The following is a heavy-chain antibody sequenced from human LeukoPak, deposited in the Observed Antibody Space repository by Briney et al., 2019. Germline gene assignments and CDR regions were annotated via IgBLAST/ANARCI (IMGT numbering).Heavy chain of an antibody. D-gene: IGHD1-26*01. CDR2: INSDGSST. J-gene: IGHJ3*02. Sequence: TGASLRLSCAASGFTFSHYWMHWVRQPPGKGLVWVSRINSDGSSTTYADSVKGRFTISRDNAEKTLYLQMNSLRTEDTAVYYCSPLGELYSLPVGFNIWGQGTMVTVSS. CDR1: GFTFSHYW. V-gene: IGHV3-74*01. CDR3: SPLGELYSLPVGFNI.